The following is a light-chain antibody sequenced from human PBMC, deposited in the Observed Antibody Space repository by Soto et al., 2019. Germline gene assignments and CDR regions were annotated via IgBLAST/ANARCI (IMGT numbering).Light chain of an antibody. CDR2: LGS. V-gene: IGKV2-28*01. CDR3: MQALQKPFT. Sequence: DIVMTQSPLSLPVTPGEPASISCRSSQSLLHSNGYNYVDWYLQKPGQSSQLLIYLGSNRASGVPDRYSGSGSGTDFTLKIIRVEAEEVGVYYCMQALQKPFTFGPETKVDIK. CDR1: QSLLHSNGYNY. J-gene: IGKJ3*01.